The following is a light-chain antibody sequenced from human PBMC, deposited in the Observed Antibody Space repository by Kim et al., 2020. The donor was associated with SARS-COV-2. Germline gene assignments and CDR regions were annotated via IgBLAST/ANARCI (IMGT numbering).Light chain of an antibody. V-gene: IGLV3-1*01. J-gene: IGLJ2*01. CDR3: QEWDSSTAVV. Sequence: SPKQTACITCAVDKLEDKYSCWYQQKPGQSPVLVIYQDIKRPSGNLEPFSDSNAGNTATLTISGTQAMDEADYYCQEWDSSTAVVFGGGTQLTVL. CDR2: QDI. CDR1: KLEDKY.